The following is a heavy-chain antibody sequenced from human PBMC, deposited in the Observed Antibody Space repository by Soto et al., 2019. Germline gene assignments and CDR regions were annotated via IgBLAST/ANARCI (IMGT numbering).Heavy chain of an antibody. CDR1: GYTFTTFY. CDR2: INPKSGGT. Sequence: QVQLVQSGAEVKKPGASVKVSCKASGYTFTTFYMHWVRQAPGQGLEWMGWINPKSGGTNHAQKFQGRVTMTRDTSVGTAYMELTRLRSDDTAVYYCARLIVGASPAPDGYYFDYWGQGTLVTVSS. J-gene: IGHJ4*02. V-gene: IGHV1-2*02. D-gene: IGHD1-26*01. CDR3: ARLIVGASPAPDGYYFDY.